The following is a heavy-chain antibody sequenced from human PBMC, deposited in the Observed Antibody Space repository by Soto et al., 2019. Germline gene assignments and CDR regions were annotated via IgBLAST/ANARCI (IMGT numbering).Heavy chain of an antibody. V-gene: IGHV1-18*01. CDR3: ARVLRGVGNWFDP. CDR2: IATYNSNR. CDR1: GDTFTNFG. D-gene: IGHD3-10*01. Sequence: HLVQSGPEVKKPGASITVSCKTSGDTFTNFGLSWVRQAPGQGLEWMGWIATYNSNRNYAQKFQGRLTLTTYTSTITAYMELKSLGYDDTAVYYCARVLRGVGNWFDPWGQGTLVTVSS. J-gene: IGHJ5*02.